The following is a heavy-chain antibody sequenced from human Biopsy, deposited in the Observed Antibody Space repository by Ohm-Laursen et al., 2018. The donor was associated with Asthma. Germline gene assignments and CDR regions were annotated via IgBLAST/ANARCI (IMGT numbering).Heavy chain of an antibody. J-gene: IGHJ6*02. CDR2: ISFDGSNK. Sequence: SLRLSCTASGFTFSSFGMHWVRQTPAKGLEWVAVISFDGSNKYYADSVKGRFTISRDNSKNTLYLQMTSLRAEDTAVYYCARDGGYGYLHSMDVWGQGTTVTVSS. V-gene: IGHV3-30*03. D-gene: IGHD5-18*01. CDR3: ARDGGYGYLHSMDV. CDR1: GFTFSSFG.